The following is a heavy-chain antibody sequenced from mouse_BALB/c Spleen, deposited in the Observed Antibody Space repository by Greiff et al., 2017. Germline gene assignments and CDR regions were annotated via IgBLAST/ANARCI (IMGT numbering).Heavy chain of an antibody. D-gene: IGHD2-4*01. CDR3: ARAGITTGGYAMDY. CDR1: GFTFSSYA. Sequence: EVQVVESGGGLVKPGGSLKLSCAASGFTFSSYAMSWVRQSPEKRLEWVAEISSGGSYTYYPDTVTGRFTISRDNAKNTLYLEMSSLRSEDTAMYYCARAGITTGGYAMDYWGQGTSVTVSS. J-gene: IGHJ4*01. CDR2: ISSGGSYT. V-gene: IGHV5-9-4*01.